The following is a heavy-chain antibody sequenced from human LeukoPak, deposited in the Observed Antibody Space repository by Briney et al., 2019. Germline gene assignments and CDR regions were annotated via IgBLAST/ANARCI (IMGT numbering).Heavy chain of an antibody. V-gene: IGHV3-21*01. J-gene: IGHJ6*03. CDR1: GFTFSSYS. Sequence: GGSLRLSCAASGFTFSSYSMNWVRQAPGKGLEWVSSISSSSSFIYYADSVKGRFTISRDNAKNSLYLQMNSLRAEDTAVYYCARDFPTMVREAYYYYYMDVWGKGTTVTVSS. D-gene: IGHD3-10*01. CDR3: ARDFPTMVREAYYYYYMDV. CDR2: ISSSSSFI.